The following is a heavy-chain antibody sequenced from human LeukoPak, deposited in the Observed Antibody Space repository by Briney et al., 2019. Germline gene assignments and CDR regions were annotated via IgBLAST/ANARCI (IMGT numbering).Heavy chain of an antibody. CDR2: IYYSGST. Sequence: PSETLSLTCTVSGGSVSSGSDYWSWIRQPPGKGLEWIGYIYYSGSTNYNPSLKSRVTISVDTSKNQFSLRLSSVTAADTAVYYCARYYCGGACYYFSDWGQGTLVTVSS. CDR3: ARYYCGGACYYFSD. V-gene: IGHV4-61*01. D-gene: IGHD2-21*02. CDR1: GGSVSSGSDY. J-gene: IGHJ4*02.